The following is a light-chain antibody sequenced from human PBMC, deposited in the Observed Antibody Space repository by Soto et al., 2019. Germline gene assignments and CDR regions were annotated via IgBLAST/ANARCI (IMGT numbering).Light chain of an antibody. CDR3: QQYGTSIRT. Sequence: EIVLTQSPGNLSLSPGTRATLYCRASQSVFSNFLAWYQQKPGQAPRLLIYGASSRATGIPDRFSGSGSGTDFTLTISGLEPEDFAVYYCQQYGTSIRTFGQGTKVEIK. J-gene: IGKJ1*01. V-gene: IGKV3-20*01. CDR2: GAS. CDR1: QSVFSNF.